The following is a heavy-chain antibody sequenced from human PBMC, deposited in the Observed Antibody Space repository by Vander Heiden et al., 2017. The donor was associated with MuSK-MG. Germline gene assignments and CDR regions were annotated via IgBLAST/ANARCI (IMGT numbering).Heavy chain of an antibody. Sequence: QVQLQQWGAGLLKPSATLSLSCAVNGGSFSSDYWTWIRQPPGKGLEWIGEVKQCGTHNYNPSVKGRVTVSVDTSKNHLSLKLTSVTAADTAVYYCARGICNSPTCYGYYFDYWGQGILVTVSS. D-gene: IGHD1-26*01. V-gene: IGHV4-34*02. CDR1: GGSFSSDY. CDR2: VKQCGTH. CDR3: ARGICNSPTCYGYYFDY. J-gene: IGHJ4*02.